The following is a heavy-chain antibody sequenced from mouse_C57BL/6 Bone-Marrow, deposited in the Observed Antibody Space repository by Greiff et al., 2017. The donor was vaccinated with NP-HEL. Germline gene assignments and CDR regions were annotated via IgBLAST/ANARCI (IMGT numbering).Heavy chain of an antibody. D-gene: IGHD2-4*01. Sequence: VTLMESGGGLVQSGRSLRLSCATSGFTFSVFYMDCFRQAPGPGLAWISARRHNANDYTSEYSASVKGRFIVSRDTSQSILYLPLYALRAEDTAIEYCARDADDYDAWFAYGGQGTLVTVSA. CDR3: ARDADDYDAWFAY. J-gene: IGHJ3*01. CDR1: GFTFSVFY. CDR2: RRHNANDYTS. V-gene: IGHV7-1*01.